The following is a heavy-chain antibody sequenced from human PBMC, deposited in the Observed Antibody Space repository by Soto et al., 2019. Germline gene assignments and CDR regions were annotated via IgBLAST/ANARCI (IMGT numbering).Heavy chain of an antibody. CDR1: GGSISSYY. V-gene: IGHV4-59*01. J-gene: IGHJ6*02. D-gene: IGHD6-13*01. CDR3: ARDGAGIAAAGTYYYYRMDV. Sequence: PSETLSLTCTVSGGSISSYYWSWIRQPPGKGLEWIGYIYYSGSTNYNPSLKSRVTISVDTSKNQFSLKLSSVTAADTAVYYCARDGAGIAAAGTYYYYRMDVWGQGTTVTVSS. CDR2: IYYSGST.